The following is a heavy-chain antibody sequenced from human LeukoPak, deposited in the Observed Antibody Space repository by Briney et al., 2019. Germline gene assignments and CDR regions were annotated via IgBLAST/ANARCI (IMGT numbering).Heavy chain of an antibody. CDR3: TTSTTPDY. J-gene: IGHJ4*02. CDR2: IKTKTDNETP. D-gene: IGHD4-17*01. Sequence: GGSLRLSCAASGFTFKNTWMSWVRQAPGKGLEWVGQIKTKTDNETPEYAAPVRGRFTVSRDDSKNTLSLQMNGLKTEDTGVYYCTTSTTPDYWGQGTLVTVSS. V-gene: IGHV3-15*01. CDR1: GFTFKNTW.